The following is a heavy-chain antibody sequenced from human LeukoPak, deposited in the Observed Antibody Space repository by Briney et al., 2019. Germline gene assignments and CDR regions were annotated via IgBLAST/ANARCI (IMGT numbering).Heavy chain of an antibody. CDR2: ISGSGGST. CDR1: GITLINYG. CDR3: AKRGVVIRVILVGFHKEAYYFDS. Sequence: GGSLRVSCAVSGITLINYGMSWVRQARGKGLEWVAGISGSGGSTNYADSVKGRFTISRDNRKNTLYLQMNSLRAEDTAVYFCAKRGVVIRVILVGFHKEAYYFDSWGQGALVTVSS. V-gene: IGHV3-23*01. D-gene: IGHD3-22*01. J-gene: IGHJ4*02.